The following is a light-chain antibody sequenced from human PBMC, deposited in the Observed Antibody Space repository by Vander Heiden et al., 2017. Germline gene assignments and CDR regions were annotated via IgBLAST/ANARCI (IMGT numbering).Light chain of an antibody. V-gene: IGKV2-28*01. J-gene: IGKJ1*01. CDR3: MQSRQTPWT. Sequence: EIVMTQSPLSLPVTPGEPASISCRSSQSLLHSNGYNYLDWYLQKPGQSPQLLISLGSNRAAGVPDRFSGSGSGTDFTLKISRVEAEDVGVYYCMQSRQTPWTFGQGTKVEIK. CDR2: LGS. CDR1: QSLLHSNGYNY.